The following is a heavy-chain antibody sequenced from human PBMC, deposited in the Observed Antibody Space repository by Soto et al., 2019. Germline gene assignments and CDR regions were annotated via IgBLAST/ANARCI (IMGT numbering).Heavy chain of an antibody. V-gene: IGHV4-4*02. CDR3: ARVDGLDDTPYFDY. D-gene: IGHD3-9*01. J-gene: IGHJ4*02. CDR2: IYHSGST. CDR1: RGSISSSNW. Sequence: PSETLSLTCAVSRGSISSSNWWSWVRQPPGKGLEWIGEIYHSGSTNYNPSLKSRVTISVDKSKNQFSLKLSSVTAADTAVYYCARVDGLDDTPYFDYWGQGTLVTVSS.